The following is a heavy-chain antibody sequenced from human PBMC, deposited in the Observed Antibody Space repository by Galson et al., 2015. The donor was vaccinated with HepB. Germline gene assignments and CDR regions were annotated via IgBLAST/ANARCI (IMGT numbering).Heavy chain of an antibody. CDR2: MNPNSGNT. D-gene: IGHD2-15*01. V-gene: IGHV1-8*02. CDR1: GGTFSSYA. J-gene: IGHJ5*02. CDR3: SRGTPEFDP. Sequence: SVKVSCKASGGTFSSYAISWVRQATGQGLEWMGWMNPNSGNTGYAQKFQGRVTMTRNTSISTAYMELSSLRSEDTAVYYCSRGTPEFDPWGQGTLVTVSS.